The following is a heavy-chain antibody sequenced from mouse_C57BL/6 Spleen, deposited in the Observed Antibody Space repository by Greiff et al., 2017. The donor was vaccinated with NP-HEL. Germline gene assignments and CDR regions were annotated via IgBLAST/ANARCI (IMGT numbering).Heavy chain of an antibody. CDR3: ARPYITTVEYYAMDY. CDR1: GFTFSDYG. CDR2: ISSGSSSI. J-gene: IGHJ4*01. V-gene: IGHV5-17*01. D-gene: IGHD1-1*01. Sequence: EVHLVESGGGLVKPGGSLKLSCAASGFTFSDYGMHWVRQAPEKGLEWVAYISSGSSSIYYADTVKGRFTISRDNAKNTLFLQMTSLRSEDTAMYDCARPYITTVEYYAMDYWGQGTSVTVSS.